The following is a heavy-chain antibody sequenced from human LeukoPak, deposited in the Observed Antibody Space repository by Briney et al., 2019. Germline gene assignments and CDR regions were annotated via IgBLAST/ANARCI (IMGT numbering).Heavy chain of an antibody. J-gene: IGHJ4*02. CDR2: IKQDGSEK. CDR3: AKDSSTGQDY. D-gene: IGHD6-6*01. V-gene: IGHV3-7*01. Sequence: PGGSLRLSCAASGFTFSSYWMSWVRQAPGKGLEWVANIKQDGSEKYYVDSVKGRFTISRDNAKNSLYLQMNSLKIEDTAVYYCAKDSSTGQDYWGQGTLVTVSS. CDR1: GFTFSSYW.